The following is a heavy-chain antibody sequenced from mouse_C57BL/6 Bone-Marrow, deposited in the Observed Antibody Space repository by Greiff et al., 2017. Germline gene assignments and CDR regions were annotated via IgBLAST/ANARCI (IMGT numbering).Heavy chain of an antibody. Sequence: QVQLQQPGAELVKPGASVKLSCKASGYTFTSYWMHWVKQRPGQGLEWIGMIHPNSGSTNYNEKFKSKATLTVDKSSSTAYMQLISLTSEDSAVYYCASTTVVPFDYWGQGTTLTVSS. D-gene: IGHD1-1*01. V-gene: IGHV1-64*01. CDR3: ASTTVVPFDY. CDR2: IHPNSGST. CDR1: GYTFTSYW. J-gene: IGHJ2*01.